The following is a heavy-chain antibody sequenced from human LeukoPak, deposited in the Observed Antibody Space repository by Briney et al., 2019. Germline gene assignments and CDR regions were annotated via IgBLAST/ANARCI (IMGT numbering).Heavy chain of an antibody. Sequence: GGSLRLSCAASGFTFSSYAMSWVRQAPGKGLEWVSAISGSGGSTYYADSVKGRLTISRDNSKNTLYLQMNSLRAEDTAVYYCAKDLSPYGGNSVTDYWGQGTLVTVSS. CDR2: ISGSGGST. D-gene: IGHD4-23*01. J-gene: IGHJ4*02. V-gene: IGHV3-23*01. CDR3: AKDLSPYGGNSVTDY. CDR1: GFTFSSYA.